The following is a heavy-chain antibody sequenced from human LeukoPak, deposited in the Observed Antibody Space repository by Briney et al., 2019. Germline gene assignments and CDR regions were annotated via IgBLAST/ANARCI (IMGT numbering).Heavy chain of an antibody. D-gene: IGHD2-2*02. CDR1: GFTFSSYG. CDR2: IWYDGSKN. Sequence: GGSLRLSCAASGFTFSSYGMHWVRQAPGEGLEWVAIIWYDGSKNYYADSVKGRFTISRDNFNNTLYLQMNSLRAEDTALYYCARAPYTTGRSFYFDSWGQGTLVTVSS. CDR3: ARAPYTTGRSFYFDS. V-gene: IGHV3-33*08. J-gene: IGHJ4*02.